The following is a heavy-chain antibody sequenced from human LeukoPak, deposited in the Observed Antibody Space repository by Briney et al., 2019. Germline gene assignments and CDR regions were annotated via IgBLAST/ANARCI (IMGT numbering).Heavy chain of an antibody. D-gene: IGHD2-2*01. Sequence: GGSLRLSCAASGFTFSSYAMSWVRQAPGKGLEWVSAISGSGGSTYYADSVKGRFTISRDNSKNTLYLQMNSLRAEDTAVYYCAKDHRIYCSSTSCPPFDYWGQGTQVTVSS. CDR3: AKDHRIYCSSTSCPPFDY. J-gene: IGHJ4*02. V-gene: IGHV3-23*01. CDR2: ISGSGGST. CDR1: GFTFSSYA.